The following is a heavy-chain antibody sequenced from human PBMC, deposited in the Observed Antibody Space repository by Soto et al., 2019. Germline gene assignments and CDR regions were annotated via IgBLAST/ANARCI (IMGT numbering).Heavy chain of an antibody. Sequence: GESLKISCKGSGYSFITYWIGWVRQMPGKGLQWMGIIYPGDSDTTYSPSFEGQVTISLDKSIATAYLQWSSLKASDTAIYHCARGIKGGTPFYGMDVWGQGTTVTVSS. J-gene: IGHJ6*02. D-gene: IGHD1-26*01. CDR2: IYPGDSDT. CDR3: ARGIKGGTPFYGMDV. CDR1: GYSFITYW. V-gene: IGHV5-51*01.